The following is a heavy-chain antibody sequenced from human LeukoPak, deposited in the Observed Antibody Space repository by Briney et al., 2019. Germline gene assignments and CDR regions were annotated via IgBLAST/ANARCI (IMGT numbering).Heavy chain of an antibody. V-gene: IGHV7-4-1*02. CDR1: GYTFTKYA. CDR2: INTNTGNP. J-gene: IGHJ5*02. D-gene: IGHD3-22*01. Sequence: ASVKVSCKASGYTFTKYAMNWVRQAPGQGLEWMGWINTNTGNPTYAQAFTGRFVFSLDTSVSTAYLQISSLKAEDTAVYYCARRSEHSDGYRPTFDPWGQGTLVTVSS. CDR3: ARRSEHSDGYRPTFDP.